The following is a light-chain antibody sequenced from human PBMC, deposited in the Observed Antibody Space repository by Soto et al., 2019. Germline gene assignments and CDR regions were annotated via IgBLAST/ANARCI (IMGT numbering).Light chain of an antibody. CDR1: QNLLYSSNNKNY. V-gene: IGKV4-1*01. Sequence: DIVMTQSPDSLAVSLGERATINCKSSQNLLYSSNNKNYFAWYQQKPGQPPKLLIYWASTRESGVPDRFSGSGSGTDFTLTISSLQAEDVAVYYCQQYYSKPLTFGGGTKVEIK. CDR2: WAS. J-gene: IGKJ4*01. CDR3: QQYYSKPLT.